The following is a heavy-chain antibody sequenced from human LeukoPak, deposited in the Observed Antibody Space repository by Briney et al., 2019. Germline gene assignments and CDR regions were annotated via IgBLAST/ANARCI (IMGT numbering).Heavy chain of an antibody. V-gene: IGHV3-7*01. CDR3: AREYSYGDLDY. Sequence: GGSLRLSCAASGFTFSSYWMSWVRQAPGKGLEWVANIKQDGSEKYYVNSVKGRFTISRDNAKNSLYLQMNSLRAEDTAVYYCAREYSYGDLDYWGQGTLVTVSS. CDR1: GFTFSSYW. D-gene: IGHD5-18*01. J-gene: IGHJ4*02. CDR2: IKQDGSEK.